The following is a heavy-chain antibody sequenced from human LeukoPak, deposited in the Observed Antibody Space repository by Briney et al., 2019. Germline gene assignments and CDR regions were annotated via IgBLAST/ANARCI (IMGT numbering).Heavy chain of an antibody. V-gene: IGHV4-61*02. CDR2: IYTSGST. D-gene: IGHD3-16*01. J-gene: IGHJ3*02. CDR3: ARPGFLGGSDAFDI. Sequence: SETLPLTCTVSGGSISSGSYYWSWIRQPAGKGLEWIGRIYTSGSTNYNPSLKSRVTISVDTSKNQFSPKLSSVTAADTAVYYCARPGFLGGSDAFDIWGQGTMVTVSS. CDR1: GGSISSGSYY.